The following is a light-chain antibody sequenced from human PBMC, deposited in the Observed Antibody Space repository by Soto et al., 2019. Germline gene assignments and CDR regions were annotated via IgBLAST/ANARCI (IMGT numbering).Light chain of an antibody. CDR1: QSVSSSY. V-gene: IGKV3-20*01. CDR2: GAS. J-gene: IGKJ1*01. Sequence: EIVLTQSPGTLSLSPGERATLSCRASQSVSSSYLAWYQQKPGQAPRLLIYGASSRATGISDRFSGSGSGTDFTLTISRLEPEDFAVYYCHQYGSSSWTFGQGTK. CDR3: HQYGSSSWT.